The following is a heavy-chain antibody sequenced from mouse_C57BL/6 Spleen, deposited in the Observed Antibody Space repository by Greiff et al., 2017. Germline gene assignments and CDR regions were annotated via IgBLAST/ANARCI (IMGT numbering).Heavy chain of an antibody. CDR3: ARGTTVVATGAMDY. CDR2: IDPNSGGT. CDR1: GYTFTSYW. V-gene: IGHV1-72*01. Sequence: QVQLQQPGAELVKPGASVKLSCKASGYTFTSYWMHWVKQRTGRGLEWIGRIDPNSGGTKYNEKFKNKATLTVDKPSSTAYMQLSSLTSEDSAVYYCARGTTVVATGAMDYWGQGTSVTVSS. J-gene: IGHJ4*01. D-gene: IGHD1-1*01.